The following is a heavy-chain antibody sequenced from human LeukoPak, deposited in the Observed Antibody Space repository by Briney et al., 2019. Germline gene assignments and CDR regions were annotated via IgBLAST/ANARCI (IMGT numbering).Heavy chain of an antibody. CDR2: ISNTGNNL. D-gene: IGHD3-10*01. V-gene: IGHV3-11*04. Sequence: GGSLRLSCAASGFTFSDYYMSWIRQAPGKGLEWVSYISNTGNNLNYADSVKGRFTISRDNAKNSLSLQMNSLRAEDTAVYYCARYGSGFWYMDVWGKGTTVTVSS. CDR3: ARYGSGFWYMDV. J-gene: IGHJ6*03. CDR1: GFTFSDYY.